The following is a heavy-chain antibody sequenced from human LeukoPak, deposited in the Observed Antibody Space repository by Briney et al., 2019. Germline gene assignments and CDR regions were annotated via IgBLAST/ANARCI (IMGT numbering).Heavy chain of an antibody. CDR1: GGSFSGYY. CDR2: INHSGST. J-gene: IGHJ5*02. V-gene: IGHV4-34*01. Sequence: PSETLSLTCAVYGGSFSGYYWSWIRQPPGKGLEWIGEINHSGSTNYNPSLKSRVTISVDTSKNQFSLKLSSVTAADTAVYYCVRGPSRMVYAKTKNWFDPWGQGTLVTVSS. D-gene: IGHD2-8*01. CDR3: VRGPSRMVYAKTKNWFDP.